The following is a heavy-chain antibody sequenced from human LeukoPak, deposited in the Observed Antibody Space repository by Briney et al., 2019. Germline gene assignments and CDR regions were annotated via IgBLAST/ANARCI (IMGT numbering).Heavy chain of an antibody. CDR3: ARPNYYDSSGPPRYFDL. Sequence: PSETLSLTCTVSGGSISSYYWSWIRQPPGKGLEWIGYIYYSGSTNYNPSLKSRVTISVDTSKNQFSLKLSSVTAADTAVYYCARPNYYDSSGPPRYFDLWGRGTLVTVSS. CDR1: GGSISSYY. D-gene: IGHD3-22*01. V-gene: IGHV4-59*08. CDR2: IYYSGST. J-gene: IGHJ2*01.